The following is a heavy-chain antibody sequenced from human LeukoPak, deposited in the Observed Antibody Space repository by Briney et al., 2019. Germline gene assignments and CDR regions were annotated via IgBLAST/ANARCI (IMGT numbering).Heavy chain of an antibody. V-gene: IGHV1-18*01. CDR3: ARVGLRFLEWLPYDY. CDR2: ISAYNGNT. J-gene: IGHJ4*02. D-gene: IGHD3-3*01. Sequence: ASVKVSCKASGYTFTSYGISWVRQAPGQGLEWMGWISAYNGNTNYAQKLQGRVTMTTDTSTSTAYMELRSLRSDHTAVYYCARVGLRFLEWLPYDYWGQGTLVTVSS. CDR1: GYTFTSYG.